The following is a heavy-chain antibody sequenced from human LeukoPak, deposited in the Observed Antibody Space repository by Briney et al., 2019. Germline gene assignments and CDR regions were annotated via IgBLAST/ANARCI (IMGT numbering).Heavy chain of an antibody. CDR3: AREMGGYCSGGSCYPTGNYYYYMDV. D-gene: IGHD2-15*01. J-gene: IGHJ6*03. CDR2: ISSSSSYI. CDR1: GFTFSSYS. V-gene: IGHV3-21*01. Sequence: PGGSLRLSCAASGFTFSSYSMNWVRQAPGKGLEWVSSISSSSSYIYYADSVKGRFTISRDNAKNSLYLQMNSLRAEDTAVYYCAREMGGYCSGGSCYPTGNYYYYMDVWGKGTTVTVSS.